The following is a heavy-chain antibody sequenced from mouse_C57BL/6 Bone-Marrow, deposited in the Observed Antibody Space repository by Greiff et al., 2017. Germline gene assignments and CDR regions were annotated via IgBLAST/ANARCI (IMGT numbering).Heavy chain of an antibody. Sequence: VQLQQPGAELVKPGASVKMSCKASGYTFTSYWITWVKQRPGQGLEWIGDIYPGSGSTNYNEKFKSKATLTVDTSSSTAYMQLSSLTSEDSAVYYCAREGYYRLRRELYFDYWGQGTSLTVSS. D-gene: IGHD2-4*01. J-gene: IGHJ2*02. CDR1: GYTFTSYW. CDR3: AREGYYRLRRELYFDY. V-gene: IGHV1-55*01. CDR2: IYPGSGST.